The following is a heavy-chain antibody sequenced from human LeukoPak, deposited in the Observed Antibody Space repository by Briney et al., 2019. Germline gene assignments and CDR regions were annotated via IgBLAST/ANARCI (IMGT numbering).Heavy chain of an antibody. CDR1: GFTFSSYG. Sequence: GGSLRLSCAASGFTFSSYGMHWVRQAPGKGLEWVAFIRYDGSNKYYADSVKGRFTVSRDNAKNSLYLQVNSLRAEDTAVYYCARLGIITAAGSNDYWGQGTLVTVSS. J-gene: IGHJ4*02. CDR3: ARLGIITAAGSNDY. CDR2: IRYDGSNK. V-gene: IGHV3-30*02. D-gene: IGHD6-13*01.